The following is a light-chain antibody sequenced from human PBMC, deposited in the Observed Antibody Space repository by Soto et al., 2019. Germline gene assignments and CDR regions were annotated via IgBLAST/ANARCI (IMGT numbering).Light chain of an antibody. V-gene: IGLV2-14*03. CDR2: DIR. CDR1: SSDVGGYKY. CDR3: RSYTGSSTRV. J-gene: IGLJ1*01. Sequence: QSALTQPASVSGSPGQSITISCTGTSSDVGGYKYVSWYQQHPGKAPKLMIYDIRNRPSGVSNRFSGSKSGNTASLTISGLQAEYEADYYCRSYTGSSTRVFGTGTKVTVL.